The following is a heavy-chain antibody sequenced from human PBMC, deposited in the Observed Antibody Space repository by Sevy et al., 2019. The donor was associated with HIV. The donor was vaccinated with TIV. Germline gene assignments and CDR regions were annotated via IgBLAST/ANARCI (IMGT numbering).Heavy chain of an antibody. CDR2: ISGSGGST. Sequence: QLGGSLRLSCAASGFTFSSYAMSWVRQAPGKGLEWVSAISGSGGSTYYADSVKGRFTISRDNSKNTLYLQMNSLRAEDTAVYYCAKGPGVVVAPTDYWGQGTLVTVSS. D-gene: IGHD3-22*01. V-gene: IGHV3-23*01. J-gene: IGHJ4*02. CDR3: AKGPGVVVAPTDY. CDR1: GFTFSSYA.